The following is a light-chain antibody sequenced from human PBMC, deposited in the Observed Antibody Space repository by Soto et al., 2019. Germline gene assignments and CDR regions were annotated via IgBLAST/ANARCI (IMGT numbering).Light chain of an antibody. J-gene: IGKJ1*01. CDR2: GAS. V-gene: IGKV3D-15*01. Sequence: EIVMTQSPATLSVPPGERATLSCRASQSVSTNLAWYQQKPGQAPRLLIYGASTRATGIPARFSGSASGTEFTLTISSLQSEDFTVYYCQQYDNWPRTFGQGTKAEIK. CDR3: QQYDNWPRT. CDR1: QSVSTN.